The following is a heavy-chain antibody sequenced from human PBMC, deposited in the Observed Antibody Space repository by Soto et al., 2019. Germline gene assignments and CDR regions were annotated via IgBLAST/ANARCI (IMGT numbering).Heavy chain of an antibody. J-gene: IGHJ6*02. V-gene: IGHV4-30-2*03. CDR1: GGSISSGGYS. CDR2: IYYSENT. CDR3: ARLNGYCISTNCHGYYGMDV. Sequence: SETLSLTCAVSGGSISSGGYSWSWIRQPPGKGLEWIGYIYYSENTYYNPSLKSRVTISVDTSKNEFSLRLSSMTAADTAVYYCARLNGYCISTNCHGYYGMDVWGQGTTVTVSS. D-gene: IGHD2-2*03.